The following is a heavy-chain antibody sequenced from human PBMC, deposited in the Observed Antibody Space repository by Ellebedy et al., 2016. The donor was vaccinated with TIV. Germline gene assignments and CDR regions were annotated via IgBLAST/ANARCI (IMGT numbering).Heavy chain of an antibody. CDR1: GGTFSSYA. D-gene: IGHD3-22*01. CDR2: IIPIFGTA. CDR3: ARESGSGYYLGYFDY. V-gene: IGHV1-69*13. J-gene: IGHJ4*02. Sequence: SVKVSXKASGGTFSSYAISWVRQAPGQGLEWMGGIIPIFGTANYAQKFQGRVTITADESTSTAYMELSSLRSEDTAVYYCARESGSGYYLGYFDYWGQGTLVTVSS.